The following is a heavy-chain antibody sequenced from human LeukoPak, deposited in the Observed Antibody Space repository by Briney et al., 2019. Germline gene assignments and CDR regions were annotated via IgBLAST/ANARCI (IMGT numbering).Heavy chain of an antibody. CDR3: AKEAGYYYDSGGYYLGWYYFDY. D-gene: IGHD3-22*01. CDR1: GFTFSSYA. V-gene: IGHV3-23*01. CDR2: ISGSGGST. J-gene: IGHJ4*02. Sequence: GGSLRLSCAASGFTFSSYAMSWVRQAPGKGLEWVSAISGSGGSTYYADSVKGRFTISRDNSKNTLYLQMNSLRAEDTAVYYCAKEAGYYYDSGGYYLGWYYFDYWGQGTLVTVSS.